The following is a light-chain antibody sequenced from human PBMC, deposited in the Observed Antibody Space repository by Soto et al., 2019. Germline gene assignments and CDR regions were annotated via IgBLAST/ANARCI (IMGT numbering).Light chain of an antibody. V-gene: IGLV2-14*03. CDR2: DVN. CDR1: SSDVGGFIY. CDR3: VSYTTSTSYV. Sequence: QSVLTQPASVSGSPGQSITISCTGTSSDVGGFIYVSWYQQHPGKAPKLMIYDVNNRPSGVSNRFSGSKYGNTASLTISGLQTEDEADYYCVSYTTSTSYVFGSGTKVTVL. J-gene: IGLJ1*01.